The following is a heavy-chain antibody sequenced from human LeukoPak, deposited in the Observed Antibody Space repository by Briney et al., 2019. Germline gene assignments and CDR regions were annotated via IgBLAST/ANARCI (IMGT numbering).Heavy chain of an antibody. CDR2: VASDEKTI. D-gene: IGHD3-16*02. Sequence: GGSLRLSCAASGFTFTNAWMNWVRQAPGRGLEWVAVVASDEKTIFYADSLKGRFTISRDNSKNTLYLQMNSLRAEDTAVYYCAKDLNDYVWGSYRPLFDYWGQGTLVTVSS. J-gene: IGHJ4*02. CDR1: GFTFTNAW. V-gene: IGHV3-30*18. CDR3: AKDLNDYVWGSYRPLFDY.